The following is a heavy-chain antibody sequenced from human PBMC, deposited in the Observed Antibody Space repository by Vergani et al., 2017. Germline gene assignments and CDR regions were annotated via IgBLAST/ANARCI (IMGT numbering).Heavy chain of an antibody. J-gene: IGHJ6*03. CDR2: MIPIFGTA. CDR3: AGASPGGPINDYYYYMDV. D-gene: IGHD3-10*01. Sequence: QVQLVQSGAEVKKPGSSVKVSCKASGGTFSSYAISWVRQAPGQGVEWMGGMIPIFGTANYAQKFQGRVTITADESTSTAYMELSSLRSEDTAVYYCAGASPGGPINDYYYYMDVWGKGTTVTVSS. V-gene: IGHV1-69*01. CDR1: GGTFSSYA.